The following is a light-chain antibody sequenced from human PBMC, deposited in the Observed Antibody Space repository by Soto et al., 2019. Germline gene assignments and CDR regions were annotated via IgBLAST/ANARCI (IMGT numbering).Light chain of an antibody. CDR2: AAS. J-gene: IGKJ5*01. CDR3: QQYAESPIT. Sequence: EIVITQSPTTLSVSPGEGSTLSCRASETIKKNYLAWYQQQPGQAPRLLIYAASRRATGIPDRFSGGGSGTDFTLTISRLEPEDIAVFYCQQYAESPITFGQGTRLEIK. V-gene: IGKV3-20*01. CDR1: ETIKKNY.